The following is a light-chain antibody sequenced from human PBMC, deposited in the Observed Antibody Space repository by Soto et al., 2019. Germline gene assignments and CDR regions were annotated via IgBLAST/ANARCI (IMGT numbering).Light chain of an antibody. CDR3: HQYGSSPLT. CDR1: QSVSSSY. V-gene: IGKV3-20*01. J-gene: IGKJ4*02. CDR2: GAS. Sequence: EIVLTQSPGTLSLSPGERATLSCRASQSVSSSYLAWYRQKPGQAPRLLIYGASSRATGIPDRFSGSGSGTDFTLTIRRREPEDFAVYYCHQYGSSPLTFGGGTKVEIK.